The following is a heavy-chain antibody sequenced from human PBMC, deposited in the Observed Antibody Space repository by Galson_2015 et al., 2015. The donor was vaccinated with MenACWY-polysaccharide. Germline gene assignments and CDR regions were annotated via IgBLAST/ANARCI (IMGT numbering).Heavy chain of an antibody. J-gene: IGHJ5*01. CDR3: TKAGAKYCRGSSCYFNWFDP. CDR2: TNSGGSST. CDR1: GFTFSSYW. D-gene: IGHD2-15*01. V-gene: IGHV3-74*01. Sequence: SLRLSCAASGFTFSSYWMHWVRQAPGKGLVWVSRTNSGGSSTSYADSVKGRFTISRDNAKNTLFLQMNSLRAEDTAVYYCTKAGAKYCRGSSCYFNWFDPWGQGTLVTVSS.